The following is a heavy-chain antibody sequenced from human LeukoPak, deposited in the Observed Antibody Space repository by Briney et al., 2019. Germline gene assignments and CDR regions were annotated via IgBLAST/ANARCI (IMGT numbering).Heavy chain of an antibody. D-gene: IGHD3-10*01. J-gene: IGHJ4*02. CDR3: AREKGTITMVRGVPGRVTYFDY. V-gene: IGHV4-4*07. Sequence: SETLSLTCTVSGSSISSYYWSWIRQPAGKGLEWIGRIYTSGSTNYNPSLKSRVTMSVDTSKNQFSLKLSSVTAADTAVYYCAREKGTITMVRGVPGRVTYFDYWGQGTLVTVSS. CDR1: GSSISSYY. CDR2: IYTSGST.